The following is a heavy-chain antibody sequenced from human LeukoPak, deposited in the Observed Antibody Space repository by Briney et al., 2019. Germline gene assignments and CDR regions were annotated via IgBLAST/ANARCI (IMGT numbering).Heavy chain of an antibody. Sequence: ASVKVSCKASGYTFTSYDINWVRQATGQGLEWMGWISAYNGNTNYAQKLQGRVTMTTDTSTSTAYMELRSLRSDDTAVYYCARDLCSSTSCYGSPYFDYWGQGTLVTVSS. CDR3: ARDLCSSTSCYGSPYFDY. CDR2: ISAYNGNT. D-gene: IGHD2-2*01. CDR1: GYTFTSYD. J-gene: IGHJ4*02. V-gene: IGHV1-18*01.